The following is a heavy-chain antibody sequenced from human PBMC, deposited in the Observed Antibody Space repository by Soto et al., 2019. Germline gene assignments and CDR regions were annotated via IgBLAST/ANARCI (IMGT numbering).Heavy chain of an antibody. CDR2: IISRRGGGTA. Sequence: GGSLRLSCVVSGLNFNDAWMSWVRQAPGKGLEWVGRIISRRGGGTADYAAPVKDRFVISRDDSRNTVYLQLNSLKTEDTGVYYCAYTGFHTLWFDPCGQGSLVTVYS. CDR1: GLNFNDAW. V-gene: IGHV3-15*01. CDR3: AYTGFHTLWFDP. J-gene: IGHJ5*02.